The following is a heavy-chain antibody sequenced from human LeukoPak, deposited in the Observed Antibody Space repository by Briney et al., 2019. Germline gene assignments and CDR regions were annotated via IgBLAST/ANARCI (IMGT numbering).Heavy chain of an antibody. CDR2: ISYDGSNK. J-gene: IGHJ4*02. D-gene: IGHD2-15*01. CDR3: ARDLVGSLIDY. Sequence: GGSLRLSCAASGFTFSSYAMHWVHQAPGKGLEWVAVISYDGSNKYYADSVKGRFTISRDNSKNTLYLQMNSLRAEDTAVYYCARDLVGSLIDYWGQGTLVTVSS. CDR1: GFTFSSYA. V-gene: IGHV3-30*01.